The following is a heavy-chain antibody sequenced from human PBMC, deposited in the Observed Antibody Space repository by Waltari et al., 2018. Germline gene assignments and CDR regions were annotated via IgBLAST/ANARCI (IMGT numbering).Heavy chain of an antibody. D-gene: IGHD6-19*01. CDR2: IIPSFGTA. J-gene: IGHJ4*02. V-gene: IGHV1-69*05. CDR1: GGTFSSYA. Sequence: QVQLVQSGAEVKKPGSSVKVSCKASGGTFSSYAISWVRQAPGQGLEWMGGIIPSFGTANYAQKFQGRVTITTDDSTSTAYMELSSLRSEDTAVYYCARFIKQWLPFDYWGQGTLVTVSS. CDR3: ARFIKQWLPFDY.